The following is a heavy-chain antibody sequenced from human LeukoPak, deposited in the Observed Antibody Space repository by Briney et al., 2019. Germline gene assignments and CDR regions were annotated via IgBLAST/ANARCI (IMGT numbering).Heavy chain of an antibody. V-gene: IGHV3-21*01. D-gene: IGHD6-19*01. CDR2: ISSSSSYI. Sequence: GGSLRLSCAASGFTFSSYSMNWVRQAPGKGLEWVSSISSSSSYIYYADSVKGRFTISRDNAKNSLYLQMNSLRAEDTAVYYCASPRIAVAGLSPEFDYWGQGTLVTVSS. CDR1: GFTFSSYS. CDR3: ASPRIAVAGLSPEFDY. J-gene: IGHJ4*02.